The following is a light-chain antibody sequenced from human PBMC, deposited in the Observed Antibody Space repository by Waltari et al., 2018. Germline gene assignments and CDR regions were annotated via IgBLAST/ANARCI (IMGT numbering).Light chain of an antibody. J-gene: IGKJ2*01. CDR1: QSVGTY. Sequence: EIVLTQSPATLSLSPGGTATLPCRASQSVGTYLAWYQQKPGQAPRLLIYDASNRATGIPARFRGSGSGTDFTLTISSREAEDFAVYFCQQRSSWTPHTFGQGARLEIK. CDR3: QQRSSWTPHT. CDR2: DAS. V-gene: IGKV3-11*01.